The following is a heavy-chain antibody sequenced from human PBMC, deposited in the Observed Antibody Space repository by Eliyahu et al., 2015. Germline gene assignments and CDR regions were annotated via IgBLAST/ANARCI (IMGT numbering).Heavy chain of an antibody. Sequence: QVQLVQSGAEVXKPGAXVXXSCXASGYTFTSYDIXWVRQATGQGXEWMGWMNPNSGNTGYAQKFQGRVTMTRNTSISTAYMELSSLRSEDTAVYYCARQRGSHFDYWGQGTLVTVSS. CDR3: ARQRGSHFDY. D-gene: IGHD3-16*01. V-gene: IGHV1-8*01. CDR1: GYTFTSYD. CDR2: MNPNSGNT. J-gene: IGHJ4*02.